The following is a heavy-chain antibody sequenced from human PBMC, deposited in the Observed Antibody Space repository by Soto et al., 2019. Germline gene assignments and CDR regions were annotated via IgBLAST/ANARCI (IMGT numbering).Heavy chain of an antibody. D-gene: IGHD2-2*01. Sequence: SVKVSCKASGGTFSSYAISWVRQAPGQGLEWMGGIIPIFGTANYAQKFQGRVTITADESTSTAYMELSSLRSDDTAVYYCARTGLGVPADFDYWGQGTLVTVSS. V-gene: IGHV1-69*13. CDR2: IIPIFGTA. CDR1: GGTFSSYA. CDR3: ARTGLGVPADFDY. J-gene: IGHJ4*02.